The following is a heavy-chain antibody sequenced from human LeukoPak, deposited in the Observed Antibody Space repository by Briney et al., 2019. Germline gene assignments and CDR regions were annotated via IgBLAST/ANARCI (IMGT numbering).Heavy chain of an antibody. Sequence: PGGSLRLSCAASGFAFSSYGMHWVRPAPGKGLEWVAVIWYDGSNKYYADSVKGRFTISRDNSKNTLYLQMNSLRAEDTAVYYCATEMTTVVLDAFDIWGQGTMVTVSS. CDR1: GFAFSSYG. J-gene: IGHJ3*02. D-gene: IGHD4-23*01. CDR2: IWYDGSNK. CDR3: ATEMTTVVLDAFDI. V-gene: IGHV3-33*01.